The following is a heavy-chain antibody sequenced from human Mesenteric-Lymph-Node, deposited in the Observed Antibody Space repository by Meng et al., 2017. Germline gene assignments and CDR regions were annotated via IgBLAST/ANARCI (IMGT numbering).Heavy chain of an antibody. Sequence: GESLKISCAASGFTFSDYYMSWIRQAPGKGLEWVSYISSSGSTIYYADSVKGRFTISRDNAKNSLYLQMNSLRAEDTAVYYCARDRSEMATIYYYYGMDVWGQGTTVTVSS. J-gene: IGHJ6*02. CDR1: GFTFSDYY. D-gene: IGHD5-24*01. CDR2: ISSSGSTI. V-gene: IGHV3-11*01. CDR3: ARDRSEMATIYYYYGMDV.